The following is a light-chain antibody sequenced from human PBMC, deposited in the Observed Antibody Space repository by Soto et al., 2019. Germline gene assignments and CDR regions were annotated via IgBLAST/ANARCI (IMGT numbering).Light chain of an antibody. Sequence: QSVLTQPASVSGSPGQSITISCVGTSGVFGFYNYVSWYQQHPGKFSKVIIYDFSNRSSGAFYRFSGTKFGNTASLTVSGLQAEDEADYYCCSYTRSGTLIFGTGTKVTVL. CDR2: DFS. CDR3: CSYTRSGTLI. J-gene: IGLJ1*01. V-gene: IGLV2-14*01. CDR1: SGVFGFYNY.